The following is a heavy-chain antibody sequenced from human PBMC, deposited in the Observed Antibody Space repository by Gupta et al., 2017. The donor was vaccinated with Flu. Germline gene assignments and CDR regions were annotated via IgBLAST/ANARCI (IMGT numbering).Heavy chain of an antibody. CDR1: GFRFSDSW. J-gene: IGHJ4*02. CDR3: ARMWSSEDYNGRYRTFDY. CDR2: IKQDGSEK. V-gene: IGHV3-7*04. D-gene: IGHD2-21*01. Sequence: EVQLVESGGGLVQPGGSLRLSCAASGFRFSDSWMNWLRQAPGKGLEWVAIIKQDGSEKYYVDSVKGRFTISRDNAKNSMILQMNNLRAEDTAVYFCARMWSSEDYNGRYRTFDYWGQGARVTVSS.